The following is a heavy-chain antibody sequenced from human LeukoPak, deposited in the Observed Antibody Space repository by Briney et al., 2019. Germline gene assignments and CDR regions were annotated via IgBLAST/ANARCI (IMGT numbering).Heavy chain of an antibody. Sequence: PSETLSLTRTVSGGSISSYYWSWIRQPAGKGLEWIGRIYTSGSTNYNPSLKSRVTMSVDTSKNQFSLKLSSVTAADTAVYYCARPGSYGYASAEYYFDYWGQGTLVTVSS. J-gene: IGHJ4*02. CDR3: ARPGSYGYASAEYYFDY. CDR2: IYTSGST. CDR1: GGSISSYY. D-gene: IGHD5-18*01. V-gene: IGHV4-4*07.